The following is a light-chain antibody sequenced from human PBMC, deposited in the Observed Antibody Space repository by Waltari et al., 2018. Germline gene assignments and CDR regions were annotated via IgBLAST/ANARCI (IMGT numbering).Light chain of an antibody. Sequence: DIQMTQSPSSVSASVGDRVTLTCRPSHVISSRLAWYQQKPGKAPKLLIYDASSLHSGVPSRFSGSGAGTEFTLTISSLQPEDFATYYCQQVDSFPRTFGQGTKVEVK. CDR1: HVISSR. V-gene: IGKV1-12*01. CDR3: QQVDSFPRT. J-gene: IGKJ1*01. CDR2: DAS.